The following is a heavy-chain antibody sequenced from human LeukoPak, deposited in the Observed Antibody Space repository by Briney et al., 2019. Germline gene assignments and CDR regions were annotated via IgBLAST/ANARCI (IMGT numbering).Heavy chain of an antibody. Sequence: SETQTLTCTVSGGSINTYYGSWIRHPPRKGLVWIGYIYYSGSTNYIPSLKSRVTISVVTSKDQFSLKLSSVTAAGTAVYYCARDPAEIWGEGTLVTVSS. CDR1: GGSINTYY. CDR2: IYYSGST. CDR3: ARDPAEI. J-gene: IGHJ4*02. D-gene: IGHD2-2*01. V-gene: IGHV4-59*01.